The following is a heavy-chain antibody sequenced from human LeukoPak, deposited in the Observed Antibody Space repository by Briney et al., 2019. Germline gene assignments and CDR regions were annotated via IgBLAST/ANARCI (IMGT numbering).Heavy chain of an antibody. CDR3: ARVGMLTGTTTYYYYYMDV. V-gene: IGHV1-8*01. Sequence: ASVKVSCKASGYTFTSYDINWVRQAPGQGLEWMGWMNPNSGNTGYAQTLQGRVTMTRNTSISTAYMELSSLRSEDTAVYYCARVGMLTGTTTYYYYYMDVWGKGTTVTVSS. CDR2: MNPNSGNT. J-gene: IGHJ6*03. CDR1: GYTFTSYD. D-gene: IGHD1-7*01.